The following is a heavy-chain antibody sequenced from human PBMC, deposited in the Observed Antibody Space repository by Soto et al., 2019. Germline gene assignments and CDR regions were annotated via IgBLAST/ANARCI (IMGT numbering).Heavy chain of an antibody. CDR1: GFTFTRSP. D-gene: IGHD5-12*01. J-gene: IGHJ6*02. Sequence: SVKVSCKASGFTFTRSPVEWVRMARGQRLEWIGWIVVGSGGTNYAQKLQGRVTITRDMSISTAYMELSRLRSDDTAVYYCARGSGAGYSGYYYYYGMDVWGQGTMVTVSS. CDR3: ARGSGAGYSGYYYYYGMDV. V-gene: IGHV1-58*01. CDR2: IVVGSGGT.